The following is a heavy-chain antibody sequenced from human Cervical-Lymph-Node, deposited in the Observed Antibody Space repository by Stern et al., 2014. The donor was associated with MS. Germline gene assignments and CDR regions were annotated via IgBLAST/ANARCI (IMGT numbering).Heavy chain of an antibody. Sequence: VQLVESGGGVVQPGRSLRLSCAASGFTFSSYGMHWVRQAPGKGLEWVAVISYDVSNKYYADAVKGRFTISRDNSKNTLYLQMNSLRAEDTAVYYCAKVGSIAVAGTGFDYWGQGTLVTVSS. D-gene: IGHD6-19*01. J-gene: IGHJ4*02. V-gene: IGHV3-30*18. CDR2: ISYDVSNK. CDR1: GFTFSSYG. CDR3: AKVGSIAVAGTGFDY.